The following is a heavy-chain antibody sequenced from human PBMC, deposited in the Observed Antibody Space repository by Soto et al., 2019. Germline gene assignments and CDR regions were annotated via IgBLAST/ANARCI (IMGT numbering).Heavy chain of an antibody. CDR1: GFTFSNFA. Sequence: PGWSLRLSCAASGFTFSNFAMSWVRQAPGKGLEWISSLTGSGSGSYSADSVKGRFTISRDNSKNTLYLQMNSLRADDTAVYYCAKHSARYYLASDWGHGTLVTVSS. D-gene: IGHD3-22*01. J-gene: IGHJ4*01. CDR3: AKHSARYYLASD. CDR2: LTGSGSGS. V-gene: IGHV3-23*01.